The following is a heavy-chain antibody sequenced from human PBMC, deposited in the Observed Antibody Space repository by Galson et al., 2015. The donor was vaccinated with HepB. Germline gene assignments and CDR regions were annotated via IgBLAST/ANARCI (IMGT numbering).Heavy chain of an antibody. CDR1: GYTFTSYD. CDR3: ARVKRTTVGFDY. D-gene: IGHD4-23*01. V-gene: IGHV1-8*01. J-gene: IGHJ4*02. Sequence: CKASGYTFTSYDINWVRQATGQGLEWMGWMNPNSGNTGYAQKFQGRVTMTRNTSISTAYMELSSLRSEDTAVYYCARVKRTTVGFDYWGQGTLVTVSS. CDR2: MNPNSGNT.